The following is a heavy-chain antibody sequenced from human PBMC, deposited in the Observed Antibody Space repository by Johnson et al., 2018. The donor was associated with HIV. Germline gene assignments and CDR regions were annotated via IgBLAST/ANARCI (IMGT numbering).Heavy chain of an antibody. Sequence: EQLVESGGGLVQPGGSLRLSCAASGFTFSDYYMSWIRQAPGKGLEWVTNIKEDGSEKYYVDSVRGRFTISRDNAKNSLYLQMNRLRVDDTSVYYCARSVSLVRGAIDIWGQGTMVTVSS. J-gene: IGHJ3*02. D-gene: IGHD2/OR15-2a*01. V-gene: IGHV3-7*05. CDR3: ARSVSLVRGAIDI. CDR1: GFTFSDYY. CDR2: IKEDGSEK.